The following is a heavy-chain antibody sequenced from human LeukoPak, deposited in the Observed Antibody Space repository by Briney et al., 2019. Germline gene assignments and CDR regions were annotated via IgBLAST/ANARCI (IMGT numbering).Heavy chain of an antibody. CDR1: GXTFSNVW. V-gene: IGHV3-15*01. Sequence: PGGSLRLSCAASGXTFSNVWVSWVRQAPGKGLEWVGRIKTKTDGGTTDYAAPVKGRFTISRDDSKNTLSLQMNSLKTEDTAVYYCTTDSHSLWQFWGQGTLVTVSS. D-gene: IGHD3-10*01. CDR3: TTDSHSLWQF. J-gene: IGHJ4*02. CDR2: IKTKTDGGTT.